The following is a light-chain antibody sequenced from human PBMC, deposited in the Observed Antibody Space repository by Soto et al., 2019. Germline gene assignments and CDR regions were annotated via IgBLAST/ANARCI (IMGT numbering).Light chain of an antibody. Sequence: EIVLTQSPATLSLSPGERATLSCRASQSVSTYLAWYQQKPGQAPRLLIYDASNRATGIPARFSGSGSGTDFTLTISSLEPEDFAVYYCQQRSSWPFTFGPGTKGHIK. J-gene: IGKJ3*01. CDR2: DAS. CDR3: QQRSSWPFT. CDR1: QSVSTY. V-gene: IGKV3-11*01.